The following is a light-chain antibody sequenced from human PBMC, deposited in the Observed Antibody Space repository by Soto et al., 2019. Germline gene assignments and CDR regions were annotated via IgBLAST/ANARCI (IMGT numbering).Light chain of an antibody. CDR2: RNN. V-gene: IGLV1-44*01. CDR3: AAWDDSLKEGV. J-gene: IGLJ2*01. Sequence: QSVLTQPPSVSGTPGQRVTISCSESSSNLGTNTVNWYQQLPGTAPKVLIYRNNQRPSEVPDRFYGSESGTSASLAISGLQSEDEVDYCCAAWDDSLKEGVFGGGTNVTVL. CDR1: SSNLGTNT.